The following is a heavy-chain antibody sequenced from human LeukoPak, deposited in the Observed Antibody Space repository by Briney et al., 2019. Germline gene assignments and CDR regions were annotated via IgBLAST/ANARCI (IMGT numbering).Heavy chain of an antibody. V-gene: IGHV4-39*01. CDR2: IYYSGST. CDR1: GGSISSSSYY. D-gene: IGHD3-10*01. J-gene: IGHJ4*02. CDR3: ARRRAYGSGSYNFDY. Sequence: SENLSLTCTVSGGSISSSSYYWGWIRQPPGKGLEWIGSIYYSGSTYYNPSLKSRVTISVDTSKNQFSLKLSSVTAADTAVYYCARRRAYGSGSYNFDYWGQGTLVTVSS.